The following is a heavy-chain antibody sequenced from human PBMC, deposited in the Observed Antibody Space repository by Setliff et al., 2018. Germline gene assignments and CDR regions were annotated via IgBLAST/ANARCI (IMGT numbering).Heavy chain of an antibody. CDR1: GVDVIERLYH. CDR3: ARHFYPPDFFAH. Sequence: PSETLSLTCSASGVDVIERLYHWSWVRQSPGKGLEWIGTRYYTGTTFYNPSLESRVAVSLDASEKKFSLNLRSVTTADTAVYYCARHFYPPDFFAHWGQGLLVTVSS. J-gene: IGHJ4*02. CDR2: RYYTGTT. V-gene: IGHV4-39*01. D-gene: IGHD3-3*01.